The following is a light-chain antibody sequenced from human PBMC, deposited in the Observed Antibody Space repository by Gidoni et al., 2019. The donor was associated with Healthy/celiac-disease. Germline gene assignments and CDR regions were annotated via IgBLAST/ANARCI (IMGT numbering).Light chain of an antibody. Sequence: DIVLTQSPATLSLSPGERATLSCSASQSVSSYFAWYQQKPGQAPRLLIYDASNRSTGIPARFSGSGSGTDFTLTISSLEPEDFAVYYCQQRSNWPGVTFGPGTKVDIK. V-gene: IGKV3-11*01. CDR2: DAS. J-gene: IGKJ3*01. CDR1: QSVSSY. CDR3: QQRSNWPGVT.